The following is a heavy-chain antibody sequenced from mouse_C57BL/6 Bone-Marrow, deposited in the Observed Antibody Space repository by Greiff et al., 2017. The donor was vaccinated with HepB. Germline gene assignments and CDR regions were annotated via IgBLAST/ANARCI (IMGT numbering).Heavy chain of an antibody. D-gene: IGHD1-1*01. CDR2: INPYNGGT. V-gene: IGHV1-19*01. J-gene: IGHJ3*01. Sequence: VQLQQSGPVLVKPGASVKMSCKASGYTFTDYYMNWVKQSHGKSLEWIGVINPYNGGTSYNQKFKSKATLTVDTSSSTAYMELNSLTSEDSAVYYCARRGSSLAWFAYWGQGTLVTVSA. CDR3: ARRGSSLAWFAY. CDR1: GYTFTDYY.